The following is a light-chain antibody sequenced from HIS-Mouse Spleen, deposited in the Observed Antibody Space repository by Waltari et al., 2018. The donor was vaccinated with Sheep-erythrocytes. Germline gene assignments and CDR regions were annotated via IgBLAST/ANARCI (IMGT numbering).Light chain of an antibody. J-gene: IGLJ1*01. CDR1: SSNIGSNT. CDR3: AAWDDSLNGYV. CDR2: SNN. V-gene: IGLV1-44*01. Sequence: QSVLTQPPSASGTPGQRVTISCSGSSSNIGSNTVNWYQQLPGTAPKLLIYSNNPRPSGVPDRSPGSKSGTSASLAISGLQSEDEADYYCAAWDDSLNGYVFGTGTKVTVL.